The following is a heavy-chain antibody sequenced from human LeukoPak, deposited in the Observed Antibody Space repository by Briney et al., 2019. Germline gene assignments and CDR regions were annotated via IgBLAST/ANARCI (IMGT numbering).Heavy chain of an antibody. D-gene: IGHD1-20*01. V-gene: IGHV3-33*01. J-gene: IGHJ5*02. CDR1: GFTFSSYG. CDR3: AREELTGTTADWFDP. Sequence: GGSLRLSCAASGFTFSSYGMHWVRQAPGKGLEWVAVIWYDGSNKYYADSVKGRFTISRDNSKNTLYLQMNSLRAEDTAVYYCAREELTGTTADWFDPWGQGTLVTVSS. CDR2: IWYDGSNK.